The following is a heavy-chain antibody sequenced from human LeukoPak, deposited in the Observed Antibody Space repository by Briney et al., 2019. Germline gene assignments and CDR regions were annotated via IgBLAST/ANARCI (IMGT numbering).Heavy chain of an antibody. D-gene: IGHD6-13*01. J-gene: IGHJ5*02. Sequence: GSLRLSCAASGFTFSSYGMHWIRQPPGKGLEWIGYIYYSGSTNYNPSLKSRVTISVDTSKNQFSLKLSSVTAADTAVYYCARHRLQQLVASWFDPWGQRTLVTVSS. V-gene: IGHV4-59*08. CDR3: ARHRLQQLVASWFDP. CDR1: GFTFSSYG. CDR2: IYYSGST.